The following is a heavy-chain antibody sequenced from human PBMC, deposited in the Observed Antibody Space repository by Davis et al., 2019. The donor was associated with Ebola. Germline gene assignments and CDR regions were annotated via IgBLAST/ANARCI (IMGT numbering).Heavy chain of an antibody. D-gene: IGHD3-3*01. CDR1: GFTFSAYW. Sequence: GSLKISCAASGFTFSAYWMYWVRQDPTKGLVWVSRINNDGNHITYADSVKGRFTISRDNAKSTLYLQMNSLKTEDTAMYYCTTGLDFWSSNYFYWGQGTLVTVSS. V-gene: IGHV3-74*03. CDR3: TTGLDFWSSNYFY. CDR2: INNDGNHI. J-gene: IGHJ4*02.